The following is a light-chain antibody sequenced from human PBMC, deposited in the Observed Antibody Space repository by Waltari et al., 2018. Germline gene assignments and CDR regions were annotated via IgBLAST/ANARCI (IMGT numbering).Light chain of an antibody. CDR2: RND. Sequence: CYQQPPGTAPKLLIYRNDQRPSGVPDRFSGSKSGTSASLAISGLRSEDEADYYCATWDDTLNMVFGGGTKLTVL. CDR3: ATWDDTLNMV. V-gene: IGLV1-47*01. J-gene: IGLJ2*01.